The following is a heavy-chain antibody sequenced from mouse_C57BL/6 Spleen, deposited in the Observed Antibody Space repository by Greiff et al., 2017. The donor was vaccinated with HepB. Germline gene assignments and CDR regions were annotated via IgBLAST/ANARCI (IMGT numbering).Heavy chain of an antibody. V-gene: IGHV10-1*01. CDR1: GFSFNTYA. Sequence: DVQLQESGGGLVQPKGSLKLSCAASGFSFNTYAMNWVRQAPGKGLEWVARIRSKSNNYATYYADSVKDRFTISRDDSESMLYLQMNNLKTEDTAMYYCVRHAYDYDLSWFAYWGQGTLVTVSA. CDR2: IRSKSNNYAT. J-gene: IGHJ3*01. CDR3: VRHAYDYDLSWFAY. D-gene: IGHD2-4*01.